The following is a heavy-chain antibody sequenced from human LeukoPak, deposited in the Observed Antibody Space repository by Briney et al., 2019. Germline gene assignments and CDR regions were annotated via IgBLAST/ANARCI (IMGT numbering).Heavy chain of an antibody. J-gene: IGHJ4*02. CDR2: IYYSGST. D-gene: IGHD2-15*01. CDR3: ARVRGYCSGGSCYTFDY. Sequence: SETLSLTCAVYGGSFSGYYWSWIRQPPGKGLEWIGYIYYSGSTNYNPSLKSRVTISVDTSKNQFSLKLSSVTAADTAVYYCARVRGYCSGGSCYTFDYWGQGTLVTVSS. V-gene: IGHV4-59*01. CDR1: GGSFSGYY.